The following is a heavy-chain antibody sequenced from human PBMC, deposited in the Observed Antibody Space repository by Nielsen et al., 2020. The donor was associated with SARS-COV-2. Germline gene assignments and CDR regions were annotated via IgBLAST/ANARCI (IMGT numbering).Heavy chain of an antibody. J-gene: IGHJ4*02. D-gene: IGHD2-2*01. CDR1: GGSISSSSYY. CDR2: IYYSGST. CDR3: ARNAPRRYYFDY. Sequence: SETLSLTCAVSGGSISSSSYYWGWIRQPPGKGLEWIGSIYYSGSTYYNPSLKSRVTISVDTSKNQFSLKLSSVTAADTAVYYCARNAPRRYYFDYWGQGTLVTVSS. V-gene: IGHV4-39*07.